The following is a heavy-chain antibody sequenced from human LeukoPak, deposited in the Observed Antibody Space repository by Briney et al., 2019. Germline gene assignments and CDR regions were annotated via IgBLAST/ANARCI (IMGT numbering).Heavy chain of an antibody. V-gene: IGHV3-30*18. J-gene: IGHJ4*02. CDR1: GFNISDFW. D-gene: IGHD5-18*01. CDR2: ISYDGSNK. CDR3: AKGLGVDTAMVMGY. Sequence: GGSLRLSCAASGFNISDFWMTWVRQAPGKGLEWVAVISYDGSNKYYADSVKGRFTISRDNSKNTLYLQMNSLRAEDTAVYYCAKGLGVDTAMVMGYWGQGTLVTVSS.